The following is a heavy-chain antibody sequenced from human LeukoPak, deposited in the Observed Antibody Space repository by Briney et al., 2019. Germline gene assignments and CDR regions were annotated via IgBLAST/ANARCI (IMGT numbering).Heavy chain of an antibody. CDR1: GDSVSSYSAA. Sequence: SQTLSLTCAISGDSVSSYSAAWNWIKQSPSRDLEWLGRTYYRSNWHNDYAVSVKSRITINPDTYKHHFPLPLNSVTPEDTPGYYCARGRHQTTDQIGLDYWGQGTLVSVSS. J-gene: IGHJ4*02. D-gene: IGHD1-1*01. V-gene: IGHV6-1*01. CDR3: ARGRHQTTDQIGLDY. CDR2: TYYRSNWHN.